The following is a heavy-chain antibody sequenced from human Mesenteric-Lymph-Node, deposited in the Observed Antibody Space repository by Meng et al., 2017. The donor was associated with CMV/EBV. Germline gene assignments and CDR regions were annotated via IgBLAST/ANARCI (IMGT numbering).Heavy chain of an antibody. D-gene: IGHD1-26*01. CDR3: ARDKSGNYYLGLPFDI. Sequence: GSLRLSCAVYGGSFSGYYWSWIRQPPGKGLEWIGEINHSGSTNYNPSLESRVTISVDTSKNQFSLNLSSVTAADTAVYYCARDKSGNYYLGLPFDIWGQGTMVTVSS. CDR1: GGSFSGYY. CDR2: INHSGST. J-gene: IGHJ3*02. V-gene: IGHV4-34*01.